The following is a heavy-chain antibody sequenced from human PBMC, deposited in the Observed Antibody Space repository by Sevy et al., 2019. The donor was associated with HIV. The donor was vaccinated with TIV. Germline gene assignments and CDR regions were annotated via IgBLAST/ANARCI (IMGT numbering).Heavy chain of an antibody. Sequence: GGSLRLSCAASGFTFSSYWMSWVRQAPGKGLEWVANIKQDGSEKYYVDSVKGRFTISRDNAKNSLYLQMNSLRAEDTAVYYCARALWGGLRCFDYWGQGTLVTASS. CDR2: IKQDGSEK. J-gene: IGHJ4*02. V-gene: IGHV3-7*01. CDR1: GFTFSSYW. D-gene: IGHD3-3*01. CDR3: ARALWGGLRCFDY.